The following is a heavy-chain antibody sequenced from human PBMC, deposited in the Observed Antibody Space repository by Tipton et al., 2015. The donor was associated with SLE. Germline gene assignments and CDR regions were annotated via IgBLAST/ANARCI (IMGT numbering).Heavy chain of an antibody. V-gene: IGHV3-53*01. Sequence: SLRLSCAVSGFTVSSNYMSWVRQAPGQGLEWVSVIYSGGSAYYADSVKGRFTISRDNFKNTLYLQMNSLRAEDTAVYYCAKESPGDFWSGFDYWGQGTLVTVSS. D-gene: IGHD3-3*01. J-gene: IGHJ4*02. CDR1: GFTVSSNY. CDR2: IYSGGSA. CDR3: AKESPGDFWSGFDY.